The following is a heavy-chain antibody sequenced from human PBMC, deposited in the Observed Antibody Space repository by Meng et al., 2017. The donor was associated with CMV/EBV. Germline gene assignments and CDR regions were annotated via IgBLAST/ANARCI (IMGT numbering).Heavy chain of an antibody. J-gene: IGHJ6*02. D-gene: IGHD3-10*01. CDR2: ISSSSSYK. CDR3: ARDRRVVIKEYYYYGMDV. V-gene: IGHV3-21*01. Sequence: GESLKISCAASGFTFSSYSMNWVRQAPGKGLEWVSSISSSSSYKYYADSVKGRFTISRDNAKHSLYLQMNSLRAEDTDVYYCARDRRVVIKEYYYYGMDVWGQGTTVTVSS. CDR1: GFTFSSYS.